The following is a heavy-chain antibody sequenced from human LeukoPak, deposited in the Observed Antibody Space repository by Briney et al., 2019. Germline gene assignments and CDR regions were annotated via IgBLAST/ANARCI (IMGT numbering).Heavy chain of an antibody. CDR2: ISYDGSSK. CDR1: GFTFSSYW. Sequence: GGSLRLSCAASGFTFSSYWMSWVRQAPGKGLEWVAVISYDGSSKDYADSVKGRFTISRDNSKNTLYLQMNSLRVEDTAVYYCAKAADQYYYSYFYYMDVWGKGTTVTVSS. J-gene: IGHJ6*03. D-gene: IGHD2-2*01. CDR3: AKAADQYYYSYFYYMDV. V-gene: IGHV3-30*18.